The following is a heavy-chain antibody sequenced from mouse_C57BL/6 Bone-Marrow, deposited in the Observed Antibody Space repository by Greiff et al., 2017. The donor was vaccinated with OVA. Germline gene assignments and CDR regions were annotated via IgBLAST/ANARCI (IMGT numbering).Heavy chain of an antibody. CDR2: IYPGDGDT. CDR1: GYAFSSSW. V-gene: IGHV1-82*01. CDR3: ARHEDGYYASYFDY. Sequence: VQLQQSGPELVKPGASVKISCKASGYAFSSSWMNWVKQRPGKGLEWIGRIYPGDGDTNYNGKLKGKATLTADKSSSTAYMQLSSLTSEDSAVYFCARHEDGYYASYFDYWGQGTTLTVSS. J-gene: IGHJ2*01. D-gene: IGHD2-3*01.